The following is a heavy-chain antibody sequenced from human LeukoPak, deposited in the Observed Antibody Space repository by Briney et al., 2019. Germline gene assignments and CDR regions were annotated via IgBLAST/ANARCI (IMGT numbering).Heavy chain of an antibody. CDR2: ISYDGSNK. D-gene: IGHD2-2*01. J-gene: IGHJ3*02. V-gene: IGHV3-30*03. CDR1: GFTFSSYG. Sequence: PGGSLRLSCEASGFTFSSYGMHWVRQAPGKGLEWVAVISYDGSNKYYADSVKGRFTISRDNSKNTLYLQMNSLRAEDTAVYYCARDLSCSSTSCYQSVVAFDIWGQGTMVTVSS. CDR3: ARDLSCSSTSCYQSVVAFDI.